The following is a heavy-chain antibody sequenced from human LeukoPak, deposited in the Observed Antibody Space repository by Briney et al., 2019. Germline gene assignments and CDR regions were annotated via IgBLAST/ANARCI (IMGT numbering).Heavy chain of an antibody. CDR3: ARDVGDTAMVPFDY. D-gene: IGHD5-18*01. CDR1: GGSISGYY. J-gene: IGHJ4*02. Sequence: SETLSLTCTVSGGSISGYYWSWIRQPPGKGLEWIGSIYHSGSTSYNPSLKSRVTISVDTSKNQFSLKLRSVTAADTAVYYCARDVGDTAMVPFDYWGQGTLVTVSS. V-gene: IGHV4-38-2*02. CDR2: IYHSGST.